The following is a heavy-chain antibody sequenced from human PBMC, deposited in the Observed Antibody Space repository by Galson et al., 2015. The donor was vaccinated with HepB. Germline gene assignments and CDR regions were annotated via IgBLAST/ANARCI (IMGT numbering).Heavy chain of an antibody. CDR3: AKLSKVGAIRYAFDI. V-gene: IGHV3-30*02. Sequence: SLRLSCAASGFTFSSYGMHWVRQAPGKGLEWVAFIRYDGSNKYYADSVKGRFTISRDNSKNTLYLQMNSLRAEDTAVYYCAKLSKVGAIRYAFDIWGQGTMVTVSS. D-gene: IGHD1-26*01. J-gene: IGHJ3*02. CDR1: GFTFSSYG. CDR2: IRYDGSNK.